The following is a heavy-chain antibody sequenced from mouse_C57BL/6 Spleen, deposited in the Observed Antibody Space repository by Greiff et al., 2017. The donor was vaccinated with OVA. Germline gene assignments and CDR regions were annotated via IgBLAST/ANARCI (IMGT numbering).Heavy chain of an antibody. CDR1: GYTFTSYW. J-gene: IGHJ2*01. D-gene: IGHD1-1*01. V-gene: IGHV1-50*01. CDR3: ARGGRDDY. Sequence: QVQLQQPGAELVKPGASVKLSCKASGYTFTSYWMQWVKQRPGQGLEWVGEIDPSGSFTNYNHTFKGKATLSVDTSSMTAYMQLSSLTSEDSAVYYCARGGRDDYWGQGTTLTVSS. CDR2: IDPSGSFT.